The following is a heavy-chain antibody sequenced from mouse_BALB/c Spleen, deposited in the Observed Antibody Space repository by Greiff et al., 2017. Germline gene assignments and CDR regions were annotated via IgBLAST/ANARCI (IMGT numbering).Heavy chain of an antibody. Sequence: EVQGVESGPGLVKPSQSLSLTCTVTGYSITSDYAWNWIRQFPGNKLEWMGYISYSGSTSYNPSLKSRISITRDTSKNQFFLQLNSVTTEDTATYYCARWGAGTSGDYWGQGTTLTVSS. CDR3: ARWGAGTSGDY. D-gene: IGHD4-1*01. J-gene: IGHJ2*01. V-gene: IGHV3-2*02. CDR2: ISYSGST. CDR1: GYSITSDYA.